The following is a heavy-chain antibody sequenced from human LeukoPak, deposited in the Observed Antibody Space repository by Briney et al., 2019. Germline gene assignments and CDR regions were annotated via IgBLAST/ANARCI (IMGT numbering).Heavy chain of an antibody. D-gene: IGHD1-1*01. CDR1: GGSISSGSYS. J-gene: IGHJ3*02. Sequence: SETLSFTCAVSGGSISSGSYSWGWIRQPPGKGLEWIGYFFYTGNTYYNASLKSRVTISVDTSKNQFSLKVSSVTAADTAVYYCTRGAGSTTSNDAFDIWGQGTMVTVSS. V-gene: IGHV4-30-4*07. CDR2: FFYTGNT. CDR3: TRGAGSTTSNDAFDI.